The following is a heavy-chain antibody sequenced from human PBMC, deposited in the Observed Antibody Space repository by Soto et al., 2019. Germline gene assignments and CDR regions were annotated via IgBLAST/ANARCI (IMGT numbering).Heavy chain of an antibody. CDR2: INAGVDGT. CDR3: ARLIGNSWLDS. V-gene: IGHV1-3*01. CDR1: GFTAFSYG. Sequence: ASVKVSCKASGFTAFSYGFHLVRQAPGQGPEWLGWINAGVDGTIYSQRFQGRLKITRDTSNNQVSLQLNSVTPDDTAVYYCARLIGNSWLDSWGQGTLVTVSS. D-gene: IGHD3-16*01. J-gene: IGHJ5*01.